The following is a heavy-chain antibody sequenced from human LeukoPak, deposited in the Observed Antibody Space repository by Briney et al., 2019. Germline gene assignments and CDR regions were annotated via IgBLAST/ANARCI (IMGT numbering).Heavy chain of an antibody. D-gene: IGHD6-13*01. CDR2: INIDGRSI. CDR1: TFTFSNYW. J-gene: IGHJ4*02. CDR3: ARVPATGTAFDD. V-gene: IGHV3-74*01. Sequence: GGSLRLSCAASTFTFSNYWMHWVRQAPGKGLVWVSRINIDGRSISYADSVKGRFTISRDNAKNTLYRQMNSLRAEDTAVYYCARVPATGTAFDDWGQGTLVTVSS.